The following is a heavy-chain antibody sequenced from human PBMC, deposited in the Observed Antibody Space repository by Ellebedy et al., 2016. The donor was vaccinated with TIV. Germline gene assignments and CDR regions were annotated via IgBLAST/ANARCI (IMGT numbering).Heavy chain of an antibody. V-gene: IGHV3-23*01. CDR1: GFTFTSYA. CDR2: FSGSGGGST. D-gene: IGHD5-12*01. Sequence: GGSLRLXXAASGFTFTSYAMSWVRQAPGKGLQWVSAFSGSGGGSTYYADSVKGRFTISRDNSKDTLYLQINSLRAEDTALYYCARGGLNYFDYWGQGTLVTVSS. CDR3: ARGGLNYFDY. J-gene: IGHJ4*02.